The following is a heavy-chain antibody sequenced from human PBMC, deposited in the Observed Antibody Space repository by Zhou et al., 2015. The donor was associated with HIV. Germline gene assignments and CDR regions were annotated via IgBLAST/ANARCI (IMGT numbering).Heavy chain of an antibody. D-gene: IGHD3-22*01. Sequence: QVQLVQSGAEVKKPGSSVKVSCKASGGTFSSYTISWVRQAPGQGLEWMGRIIPILGIANYAQKFQGRVTITADKSTSTAYMELSSLRSEDTAVYYCARVTDSSGSFLDYWGQGTLVTVSS. CDR1: GGTFSSYT. CDR2: IIPILGIA. J-gene: IGHJ4*02. CDR3: ARVTDSSGSFLDY. V-gene: IGHV1-69*02.